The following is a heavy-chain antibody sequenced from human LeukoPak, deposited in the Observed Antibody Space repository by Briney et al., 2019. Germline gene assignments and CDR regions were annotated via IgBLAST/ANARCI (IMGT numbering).Heavy chain of an antibody. Sequence: SETLSLTCTVSGGSISSSSYYWGWIRQPPGKGLEWIGSIYYSGSTYYNPSLKSRVTISVDTSKNQFSLKLSSVTAADTAVYYCAVRPIGYCSSTSCLNWFDPWGQGTLVTVSS. CDR3: AVRPIGYCSSTSCLNWFDP. CDR2: IYYSGST. V-gene: IGHV4-39*07. J-gene: IGHJ5*02. D-gene: IGHD2-2*01. CDR1: GGSISSSSYY.